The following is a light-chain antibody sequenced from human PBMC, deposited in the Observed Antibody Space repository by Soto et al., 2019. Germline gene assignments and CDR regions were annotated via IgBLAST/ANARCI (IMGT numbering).Light chain of an antibody. CDR3: QQRSNWLIT. CDR2: DAS. V-gene: IGKV3-11*01. CDR1: QSVSSY. Sequence: EIELTQSPATLSLSPGERATLSCRASQSVSSYLAWYQQKPGQAPRLLIYDASNRATGIPARFSGSGSGTDFTLTISSLEPEDFAVYYCQQRSNWLITFGHGARLEIK. J-gene: IGKJ5*01.